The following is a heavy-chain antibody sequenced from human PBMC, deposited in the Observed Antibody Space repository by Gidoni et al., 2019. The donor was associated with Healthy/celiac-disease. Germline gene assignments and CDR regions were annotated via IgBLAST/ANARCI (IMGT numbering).Heavy chain of an antibody. Sequence: QVQLVQSGAEVKKPGSSVKVSCKASGGTFRSYAYSWVRQAPGQGLEWMGGIIPIFGTANYAQKFQGRVTITADKSTSTAYMELSSLRSEDTAVYYCARRYCSSTSCFDDYYFDYWGQGTLVTVSS. D-gene: IGHD2-2*01. CDR1: GGTFRSYA. CDR2: IIPIFGTA. CDR3: ARRYCSSTSCFDDYYFDY. V-gene: IGHV1-69*06. J-gene: IGHJ4*02.